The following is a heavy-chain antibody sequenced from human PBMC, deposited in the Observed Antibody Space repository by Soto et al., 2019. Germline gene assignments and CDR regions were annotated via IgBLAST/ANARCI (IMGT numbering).Heavy chain of an antibody. J-gene: IGHJ5*02. V-gene: IGHV3-7*03. CDR1: GFIFSNYW. Sequence: LGGSLRLSCAASGFIFSNYWMSWVRQAPGKGLEWVANIKLDGSAKYYVDSVKGRFTISGDNAKNSLYLQMNSLRAEDTAVYYCARGYSPSPNWFDPRGQGTLVTVSS. CDR3: ARGYSPSPNWFDP. D-gene: IGHD3-16*02. CDR2: IKLDGSAK.